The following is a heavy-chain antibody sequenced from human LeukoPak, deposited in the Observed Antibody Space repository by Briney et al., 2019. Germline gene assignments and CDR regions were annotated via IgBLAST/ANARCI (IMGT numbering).Heavy chain of an antibody. CDR2: MNPNSGKT. CDR1: GYTFTSYD. D-gene: IGHD2-21*01. CDR3: ARGYSSLDYYYYMDV. J-gene: IGHJ6*03. Sequence: ASVTVSFKSSGYTFTSYDINWVRQAAGQGLEWMGWMNPNSGKTGYAQKFQGRVTMTRNTSISTAYMELGSLRSEDTAVYYCARGYSSLDYYYYMDVWGKGTTVTVSS. V-gene: IGHV1-8*01.